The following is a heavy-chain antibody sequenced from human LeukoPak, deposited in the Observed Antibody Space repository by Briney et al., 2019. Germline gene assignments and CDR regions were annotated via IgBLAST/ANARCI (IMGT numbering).Heavy chain of an antibody. CDR3: AINFMSSGWHARNELIADY. D-gene: IGHD6-19*01. CDR2: ISGSGGST. V-gene: IGHV3-23*01. Sequence: PGGSLRLSCAASGFTFSSYAMSWVRQAPGKGLEWVSAISGSGGSTYYADSVKGRFTISRDNSKNTLYLQMNSLRAEDTAVYYCAINFMSSGWHARNELIADYWGQGTLVTVSS. CDR1: GFTFSSYA. J-gene: IGHJ4*02.